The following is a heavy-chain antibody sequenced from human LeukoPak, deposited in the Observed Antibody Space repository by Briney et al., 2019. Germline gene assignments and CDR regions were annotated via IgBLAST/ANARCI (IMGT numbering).Heavy chain of an antibody. CDR1: GGSISSYY. CDR3: ARDNDSSGYYYAFRY. J-gene: IGHJ4*02. V-gene: IGHV4-59*12. CDR2: IYYSGST. Sequence: PSETLSLTCTVSGGSISSYYWSWIRQPPGKGLEWIGYIYYSGSTNYNPSLKSRVTISVDTSKNQFSLKLSSVTAADTAVYYCARDNDSSGYYYAFRYWGQGTLVTVSS. D-gene: IGHD3-22*01.